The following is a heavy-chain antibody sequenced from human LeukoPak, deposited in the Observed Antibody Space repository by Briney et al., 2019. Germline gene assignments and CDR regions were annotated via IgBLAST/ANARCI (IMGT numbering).Heavy chain of an antibody. J-gene: IGHJ4*02. CDR3: ARGRQGYSDT. Sequence: SETLSLTCTVSGGSISSGGYYWSWIRQHPGKGLEWIGYIYYSGSTYYNPSLKSQVTISVDTSKNQFSLKLSSVTAADTAVYYCARGRQGYSDTWGQGTLVTVSS. D-gene: IGHD5-12*01. V-gene: IGHV4-31*01. CDR2: IYYSGST. CDR1: GGSISSGGYY.